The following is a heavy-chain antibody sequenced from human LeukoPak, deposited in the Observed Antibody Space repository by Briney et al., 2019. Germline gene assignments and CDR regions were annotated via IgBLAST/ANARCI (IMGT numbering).Heavy chain of an antibody. J-gene: IGHJ4*02. CDR3: ARNNYDSSGYDPYFDY. Sequence: GGSLRLSCAASGFTFNNYAMSWVRQAPGKGLEWVSHISSSSTYTNYADSVKGRFTISRDNAKNSLYLQMNSLRAEDTAVYYCARNNYDSSGYDPYFDYWGQGTLVTVSS. D-gene: IGHD3-22*01. CDR1: GFTFNNYA. V-gene: IGHV3-11*03. CDR2: ISSSSTYT.